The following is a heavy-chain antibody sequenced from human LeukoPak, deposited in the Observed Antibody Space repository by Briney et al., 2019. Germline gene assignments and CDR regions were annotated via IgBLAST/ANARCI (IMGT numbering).Heavy chain of an antibody. Sequence: RASVKVSCKASGYTFTGYYMHWVRQAPGQGLEWMGWINPSSGGTNYAQKFQGRVTMTRDTSISTAYMELSRLRSDDTAVYYCATTTDYDFWSGIDYWGQGTLVTVSS. V-gene: IGHV1-2*02. CDR3: ATTTDYDFWSGIDY. CDR2: INPSSGGT. D-gene: IGHD3-3*01. CDR1: GYTFTGYY. J-gene: IGHJ4*02.